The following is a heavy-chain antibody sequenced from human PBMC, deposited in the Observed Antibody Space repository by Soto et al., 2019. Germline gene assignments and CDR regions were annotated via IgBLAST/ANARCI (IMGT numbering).Heavy chain of an antibody. CDR1: GGSISSYY. CDR3: ARGHRSLWGSTVTAKYYFDY. D-gene: IGHD4-4*01. Sequence: SETLSLTCTVSGGSISSYYWSWIRQPPGKGLEWIGYIYYSGSTNYNPSLKSRVTISVDTSKNQFSLKLSSVTAADTAVYYCARGHRSLWGSTVTAKYYFDYWGQGTLVTVSS. V-gene: IGHV4-59*01. J-gene: IGHJ4*02. CDR2: IYYSGST.